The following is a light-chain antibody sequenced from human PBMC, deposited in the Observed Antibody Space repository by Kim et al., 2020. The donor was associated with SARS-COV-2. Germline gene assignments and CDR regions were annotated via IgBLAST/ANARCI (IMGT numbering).Light chain of an antibody. J-gene: IGKJ1*01. CDR1: QSVRSSY. Sequence: LSPGERATLSCRASQSVRSSYLAWYQQRPGQAPGLLIYGTSSRATGIPDRFSGSGSGTDFTLTISRLEPEDFAVYYCQHYGDSRTFGQGTKVDIK. CDR2: GTS. V-gene: IGKV3-20*01. CDR3: QHYGDSRT.